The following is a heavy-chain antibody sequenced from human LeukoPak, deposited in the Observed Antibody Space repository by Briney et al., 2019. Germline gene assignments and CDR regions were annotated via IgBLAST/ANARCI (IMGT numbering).Heavy chain of an antibody. D-gene: IGHD6-13*01. J-gene: IGHJ6*03. Sequence: PSQTLSLTCTVSGGSISSGDYYWSWIRQPAGKGLEWIGRIYTSGSTNYNPSLKSRVTISVDTSKNQFSLKVNSVTGADTAVYYCARDPPYSSSWYSYMDVWGKGTTVTVSS. CDR2: IYTSGST. CDR1: GGSISSGDYY. CDR3: ARDPPYSSSWYSYMDV. V-gene: IGHV4-61*02.